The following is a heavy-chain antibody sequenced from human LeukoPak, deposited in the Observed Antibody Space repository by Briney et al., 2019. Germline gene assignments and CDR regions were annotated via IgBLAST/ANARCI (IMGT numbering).Heavy chain of an antibody. CDR1: GFIFSDYN. D-gene: IGHD5/OR15-5a*01. V-gene: IGHV3-43*02. J-gene: IGHJ4*02. Sequence: GGSLRLSCAASGFIFSDYNMHWVRQGPGKGLEWVSIISGDGGRTSYADSVKGRVTISRDNSKNSLYLQMNSLRTEDTAFYYCAKDVSGSIDSWGQGTLVTVSS. CDR3: AKDVSGSIDS. CDR2: ISGDGGRT.